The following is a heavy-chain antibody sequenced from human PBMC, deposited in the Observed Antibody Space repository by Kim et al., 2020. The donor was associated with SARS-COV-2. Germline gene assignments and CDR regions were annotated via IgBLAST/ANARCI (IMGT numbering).Heavy chain of an antibody. D-gene: IGHD2-2*01. CDR3: ARLRGTSWFDS. J-gene: IGHJ5*01. Sequence: NDNAVSMKSRMTINPDTSSNQFSLHLNSVTPEDTAVYFCARLRGTSWFDSWGQGTLVTVSS. CDR2: N. V-gene: IGHV6-1*01.